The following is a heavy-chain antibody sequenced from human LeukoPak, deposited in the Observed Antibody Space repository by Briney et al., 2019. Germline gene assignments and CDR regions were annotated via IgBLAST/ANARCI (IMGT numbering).Heavy chain of an antibody. CDR3: ARDAGIAVAESVDY. D-gene: IGHD6-19*01. Sequence: GGSLRLSCAASGFTFSNYWMTWVRQAPGKGLEWVAKINQDGTEKYHVDSVKGRFTISRDNAKNSLYLQMNSLRAEDTAVYYCARDAGIAVAESVDYWGQGTLVTVSS. J-gene: IGHJ4*02. V-gene: IGHV3-7*01. CDR2: INQDGTEK. CDR1: GFTFSNYW.